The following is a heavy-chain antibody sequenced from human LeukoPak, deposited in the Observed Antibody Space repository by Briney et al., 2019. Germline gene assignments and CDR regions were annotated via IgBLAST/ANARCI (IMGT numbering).Heavy chain of an antibody. D-gene: IGHD6-13*01. V-gene: IGHV3-23*01. J-gene: IGHJ4*02. CDR3: AKYLRAARRIFDY. CDR2: ISSDGVTT. CDR1: GLTFDNYA. Sequence: GGSLRLSCAASGLTFDNYAMTWVRQTPGKGLEWVSSISSDGVTTSYADSVKGRFTISRDNSRNTLYLQMNGLRAEDTAIYYCAKYLRAARRIFDYWGQGTLVTVSS.